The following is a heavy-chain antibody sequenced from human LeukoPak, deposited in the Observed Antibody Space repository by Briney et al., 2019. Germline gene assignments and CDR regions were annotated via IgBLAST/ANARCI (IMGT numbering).Heavy chain of an antibody. V-gene: IGHV3-11*03. CDR3: AGAAPGHYYFDY. J-gene: IGHJ4*02. CDR1: GFTFSDYY. D-gene: IGHD6-13*01. Sequence: GGSLRLSCAASGFTFSDYYMSWIRQAPGKGLEWISYISPSSSSANYADSMKGRFTISRDNAKNSLYLEMKSLRAEDTAVYYCAGAAPGHYYFDYWGQGTLVSVSS. CDR2: ISPSSSSA.